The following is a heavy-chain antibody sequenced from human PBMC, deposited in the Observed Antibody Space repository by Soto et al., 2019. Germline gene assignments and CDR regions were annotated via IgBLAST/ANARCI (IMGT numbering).Heavy chain of an antibody. CDR3: AKVGSGWYYFDY. D-gene: IGHD6-19*01. Sequence: QVQLVQSGAEVRKPGSSVKVSCKASGGTFSRHAISWVRQAPGQGLEWMGGIIPIFGTANHAQKFQGRVTIIADESTSTVYMELSSLRSEDTAIYYCAKVGSGWYYFDYWGQGTLVTVSS. CDR2: IIPIFGTA. J-gene: IGHJ4*02. V-gene: IGHV1-69*01. CDR1: GGTFSRHA.